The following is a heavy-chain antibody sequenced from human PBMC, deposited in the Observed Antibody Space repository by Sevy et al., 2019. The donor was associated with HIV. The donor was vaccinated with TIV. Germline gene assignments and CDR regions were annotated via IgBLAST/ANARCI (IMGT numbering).Heavy chain of an antibody. D-gene: IGHD3-22*01. V-gene: IGHV1-24*01. Sequence: ASVKVSCKVSGYTLSQISMHWVRQAPGKGLEWMGSFDPEDGETIYAQKFQARVTMTEDTSTDTAYMELNSLRSDDTAVYYCATTKDYYDSSGSPFDSWGQGTLVTVSS. CDR3: ATTKDYYDSSGSPFDS. J-gene: IGHJ4*02. CDR1: GYTLSQIS. CDR2: FDPEDGET.